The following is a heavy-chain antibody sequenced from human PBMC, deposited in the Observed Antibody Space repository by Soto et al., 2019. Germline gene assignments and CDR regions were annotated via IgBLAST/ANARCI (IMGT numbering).Heavy chain of an antibody. Sequence: SETLSLTSTVSIGSACSGSYFWSWIRQPPGKGLEWIGYIYYSGSTNYNPSLKSRVTISVDTSKNQFSLKLSSVTAADTAVYYCARGAVTGHDYWGQGTLVTVSS. J-gene: IGHJ4*02. V-gene: IGHV4-61*01. CDR3: ARGAVTGHDY. CDR1: IGSACSGSYF. D-gene: IGHD2-21*02. CDR2: IYYSGST.